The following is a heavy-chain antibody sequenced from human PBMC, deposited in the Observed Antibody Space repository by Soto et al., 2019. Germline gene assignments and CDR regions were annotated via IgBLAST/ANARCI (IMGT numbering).Heavy chain of an antibody. CDR1: GFTFSSYA. CDR3: AKDQDSKEQTYYYYGMDV. CDR2: ISGSGGST. J-gene: IGHJ6*02. D-gene: IGHD4-4*01. V-gene: IGHV3-23*01. Sequence: GGSLRLSCAASGFTFSSYAMSWVRQAPGKGLEWVSAISGSGGSTYYADSVKGRFTISRDNSKNTLYLQMNSLRAEDTAVYYCAKDQDSKEQTYYYYGMDVWGQGTTVTVSS.